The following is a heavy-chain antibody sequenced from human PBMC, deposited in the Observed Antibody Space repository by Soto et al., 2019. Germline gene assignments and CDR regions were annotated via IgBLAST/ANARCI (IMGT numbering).Heavy chain of an antibody. CDR3: ARDKAYGAFDI. CDR1: GFTFSSQW. Sequence: PGGSLRLSCVASGFTFSSQWMHWVRQAPGKGLEWVSSISSSSSYIYYADSVKGRFTISRDNAKNSLYLQMNSLRAEDTAVYYCARDKAYGAFDIWGQGTMVTVSS. CDR2: ISSSSSYI. J-gene: IGHJ3*02. V-gene: IGHV3-21*01. D-gene: IGHD3-16*01.